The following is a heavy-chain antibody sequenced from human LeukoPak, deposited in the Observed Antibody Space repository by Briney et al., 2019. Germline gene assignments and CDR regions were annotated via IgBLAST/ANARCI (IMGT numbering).Heavy chain of an antibody. D-gene: IGHD6-13*01. V-gene: IGHV3-53*01. CDR2: IYSGGST. CDR3: AREPRPIPGIAAAGGWFDP. J-gene: IGHJ5*02. Sequence: PGGSLRLSCAASGFTVSSNYMSWVRQAPGKGLEWVSVIYSGGSTYYADSVKGRFTISRDNSKNTLYLQMNSLRAEDTAVYYCAREPRPIPGIAAAGGWFDPWGQGTLVTVSS. CDR1: GFTVSSNY.